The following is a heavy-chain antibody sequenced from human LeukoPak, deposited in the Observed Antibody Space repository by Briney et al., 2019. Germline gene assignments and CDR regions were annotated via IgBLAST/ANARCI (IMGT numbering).Heavy chain of an antibody. V-gene: IGHV3-23*01. CDR3: AKDMSLTGSIVSLGYYYGMDV. Sequence: PGGSLRLSCAASGFTFSSYAMTWVRQAPGKGLEWVSAISGSGGSTYYADSVKGRFTISRDNSKNTLYLQMNSLRAEDTAVYYCAKDMSLTGSIVSLGYYYGMDVWGQGTTVTVSS. D-gene: IGHD3-9*01. CDR2: ISGSGGST. J-gene: IGHJ6*02. CDR1: GFTFSSYA.